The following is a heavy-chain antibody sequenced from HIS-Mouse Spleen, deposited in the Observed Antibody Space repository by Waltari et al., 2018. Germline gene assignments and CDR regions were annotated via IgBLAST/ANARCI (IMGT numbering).Heavy chain of an antibody. CDR1: GFTFRRYA. Sequence: QVQLVESGGGVVQPGRSLRLSCAASGFTFRRYAMHGVRQAPGKGLEWVAVISYDGSNKYYADSVKGRFTISRDNSKNTLYLQMNSLRAEDTAVYYCARRYSGYDLGYWGQGTLVTVSS. CDR3: ARRYSGYDLGY. CDR2: ISYDGSNK. V-gene: IGHV3-30*04. D-gene: IGHD5-12*01. J-gene: IGHJ4*02.